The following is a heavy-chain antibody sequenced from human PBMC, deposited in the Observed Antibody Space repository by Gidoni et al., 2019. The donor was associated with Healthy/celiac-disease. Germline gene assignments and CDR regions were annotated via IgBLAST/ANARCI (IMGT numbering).Heavy chain of an antibody. J-gene: IGHJ4*02. CDR2: INHSGST. CDR3: ARARLARRYYFDY. D-gene: IGHD6-6*01. Sequence: QVQLQQWGAGLLKPSETLSLTCAVYGGSFSGSYWSWIRQPPGKGLEWMGEINHSGSTNYNPSLKSRVTISVDTSKNQFSLKLSSVTAADTAVYYCARARLARRYYFDYWGQGTLVTVSS. V-gene: IGHV4-34*01. CDR1: GGSFSGSY.